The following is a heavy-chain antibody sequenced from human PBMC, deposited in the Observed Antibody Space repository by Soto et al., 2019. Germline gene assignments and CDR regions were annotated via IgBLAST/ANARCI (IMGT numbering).Heavy chain of an antibody. CDR1: GYPITSRG. V-gene: IGHV1-18*04. J-gene: IGHJ4*02. CDR2: ISAYNGNT. CDR3: ANRSPAFDY. Sequence: SAQASCNSSGYPITSRGISWVRQAPGQGLEWMGWISAYNGNTNYAQKFQGRVTMTTDTSTSTAYMELRSLRSDDTAMYYCANRSPAFDYWGQGTLVIVSS.